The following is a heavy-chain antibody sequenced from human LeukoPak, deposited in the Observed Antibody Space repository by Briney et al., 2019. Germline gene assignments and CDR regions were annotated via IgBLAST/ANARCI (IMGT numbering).Heavy chain of an antibody. CDR3: AREARGGSTYFDN. D-gene: IGHD1-26*01. CDR1: GGSISSSSYY. J-gene: IGHJ4*02. CDR2: IYYSGST. V-gene: IGHV4-39*07. Sequence: SETLSLTCTVSGGSISSSSYYRCWIRPPPAQGLVWLGSIYYSGSTYDNPSLKSRVTISVDTSKDQFSLKLTSVTAADMAVYYCAREARGGSTYFDNWGQGTLVTVSS.